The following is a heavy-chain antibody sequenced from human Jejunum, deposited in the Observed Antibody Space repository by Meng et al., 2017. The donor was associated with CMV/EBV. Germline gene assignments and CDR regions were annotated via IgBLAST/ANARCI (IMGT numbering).Heavy chain of an antibody. V-gene: IGHV3-74*01. CDR2: ITSAGSNT. Sequence: MPWVRQAPGKGLVWVSLITSAGSNTSYADSVKGRFTISRDNAKNTLYLQMSSLRAEDTAVYYCARATYDYGSGTNYYYYGMDVWGQGTTVTVSS. CDR3: ARATYDYGSGTNYYYYGMDV. J-gene: IGHJ6*02. D-gene: IGHD3-10*01.